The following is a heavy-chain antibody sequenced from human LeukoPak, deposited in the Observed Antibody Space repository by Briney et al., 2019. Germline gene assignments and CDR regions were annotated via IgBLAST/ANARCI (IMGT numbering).Heavy chain of an antibody. Sequence: GGSLRLSCAASGFTFSSYAMSWVRQAPGKGLEWVSSISGSGGSTYYADSVKGRFTISRDNSKNTLYLQMNSLRAEDTAVYYCAKTADYGGNGIVFFVVDYWGQGTLVTVSS. J-gene: IGHJ4*02. V-gene: IGHV3-23*01. CDR2: ISGSGGST. CDR3: AKTADYGGNGIVFFVVDY. D-gene: IGHD4-23*01. CDR1: GFTFSSYA.